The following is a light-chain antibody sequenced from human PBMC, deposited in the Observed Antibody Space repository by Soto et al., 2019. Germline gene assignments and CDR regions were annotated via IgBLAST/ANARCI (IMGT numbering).Light chain of an antibody. J-gene: IGKJ5*01. CDR3: QQYDDLPIT. CDR1: QSLLHSSGYNY. CDR2: LVS. Sequence: DIVMTQSPLSLSVTPGEPASISCRSSQSLLHSSGYNYLDWYLQKPGQSPQLLIYLVSNRASGVPSRFTGSGSGTDFTFTISSLQPEDVATYYCQQYDDLPITVGKGTRLEIK. V-gene: IGKV2-28*01.